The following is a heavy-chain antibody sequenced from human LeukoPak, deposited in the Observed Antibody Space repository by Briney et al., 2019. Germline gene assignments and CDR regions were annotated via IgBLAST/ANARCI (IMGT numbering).Heavy chain of an antibody. CDR2: ISSSGTTI. J-gene: IGHJ6*02. CDR1: GFTFSSYE. Sequence: PGGSLTLSCAASGFTFSSYEMNWVRQAPGKGLGWLSKISSSGTTIYYADSVKGRFTISRDNAKNSLYLQMNILRAEDTAVYYCARGFLRPAIAAAGITAWGQGTTVTVSS. CDR3: ARGFLRPAIAAAGITA. V-gene: IGHV3-48*03. D-gene: IGHD6-13*01.